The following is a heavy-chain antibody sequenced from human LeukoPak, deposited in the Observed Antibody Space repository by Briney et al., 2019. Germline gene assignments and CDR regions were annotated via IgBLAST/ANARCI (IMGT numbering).Heavy chain of an antibody. V-gene: IGHV3-9*01. Sequence: GGSLRLPCAASGFTFDDYAMHWVRQAPGKGLEWVSGISWNSGGIDYADSVKGRFTISRDNAKNSLYLQMNSLRPEDTALYYCAKDRHNYYYYGMDVWSQGTTVTVSS. CDR1: GFTFDDYA. J-gene: IGHJ6*02. CDR2: ISWNSGGI. CDR3: AKDRHNYYYYGMDV.